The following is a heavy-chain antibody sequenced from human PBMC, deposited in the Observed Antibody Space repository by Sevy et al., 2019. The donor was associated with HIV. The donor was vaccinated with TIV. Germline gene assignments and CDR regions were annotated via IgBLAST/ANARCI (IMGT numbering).Heavy chain of an antibody. Sequence: ASVKVSCKVSGYTLTELSMHWVRQAPGKGLEWMGGFDPEDGETSYAQKFQGRVTMTEDTSTDTAYMELSSLRSEDTAVYYCATVGRTYNWSSGSGLHYWGQGTLVTVSS. CDR3: ATVGRTYNWSSGSGLHY. D-gene: IGHD1-20*01. CDR1: GYTLTELS. CDR2: FDPEDGET. V-gene: IGHV1-24*01. J-gene: IGHJ4*02.